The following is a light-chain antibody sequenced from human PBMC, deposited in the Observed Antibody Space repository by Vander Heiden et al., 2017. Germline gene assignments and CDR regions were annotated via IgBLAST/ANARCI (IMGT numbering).Light chain of an antibody. V-gene: IGLV2-14*01. Sequence: QYALTQPASVSGSPGRSSTIVCTGTSSDVGGYNYLSWYQQHPGKSPKLRIYDVSNRPSGVSNRFSGSKSGNTASLTISGLQAEDEADYYCSSYTSSSSSYVFGTGTKVTVL. J-gene: IGLJ1*01. CDR2: DVS. CDR1: SSDVGGYNY. CDR3: SSYTSSSSSYV.